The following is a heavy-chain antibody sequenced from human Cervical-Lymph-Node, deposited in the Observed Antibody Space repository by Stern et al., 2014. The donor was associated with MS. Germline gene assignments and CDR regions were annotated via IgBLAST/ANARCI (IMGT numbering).Heavy chain of an antibody. D-gene: IGHD3-10*01. V-gene: IGHV3-9*01. J-gene: IGHJ4*02. CDR2: ISWHSGSI. Sequence: EVQLVESGGGLVQPGRSLRLSCAASGFTFDDYAKHWVRQAPGKCLESGSGISWHSGSIGSAESVKGRVTISRDNAKNSLYLQMNSLRAEDTALYYCAKDFRMGTMVRGDSVFDYWGQGTLVTVSS. CDR3: AKDFRMGTMVRGDSVFDY. CDR1: GFTFDDYA.